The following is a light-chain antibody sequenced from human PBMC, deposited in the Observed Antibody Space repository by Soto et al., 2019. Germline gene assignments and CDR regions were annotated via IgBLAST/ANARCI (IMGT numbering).Light chain of an antibody. CDR3: QQYGSSLSIT. Sequence: EIVLTQSPGTLSLSPGERATLSCRASQSVSSNYFAWYQQKPGQAPRLLIHGASRRATGIPDSFSGSGSGKDFTLTISRLEPEDFAVYYCQQYGSSLSITFGQGTRLEIK. CDR1: QSVSSNY. CDR2: GAS. V-gene: IGKV3-20*01. J-gene: IGKJ5*01.